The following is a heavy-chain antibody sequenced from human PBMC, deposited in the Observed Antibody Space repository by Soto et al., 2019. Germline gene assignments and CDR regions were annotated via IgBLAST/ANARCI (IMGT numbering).Heavy chain of an antibody. CDR1: GYTFTSYS. CDR3: ARDLEQPVTDAFDI. Sequence: GASVKVSCKASGYTFTSYSMHWVRQAPGQRLEWMGWINAGNGNTKYSQKFQGRVTITRDTSASTAYMELSSLRSEDTTVYYCARDLEQPVTDAFDIWGQGTMVTVS. D-gene: IGHD6-13*01. CDR2: INAGNGNT. J-gene: IGHJ3*02. V-gene: IGHV1-3*01.